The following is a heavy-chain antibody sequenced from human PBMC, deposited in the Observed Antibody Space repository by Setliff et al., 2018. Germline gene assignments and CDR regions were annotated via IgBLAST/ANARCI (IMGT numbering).Heavy chain of an antibody. J-gene: IGHJ4*02. CDR3: ATRIEGYSYGHHYFDY. D-gene: IGHD5-18*01. V-gene: IGHV4-4*07. CDR1: GGSISSYY. Sequence: PSETLSLTCTVSGGSISSYYWSWIRQPAGKGLEWIGHIYIGGSANYNPSLKSRVTMSIDTSKNQFSLKLSSVTAADTAVYYCATRIEGYSYGHHYFDYWGQGTRVTVSS. CDR2: IYIGGSA.